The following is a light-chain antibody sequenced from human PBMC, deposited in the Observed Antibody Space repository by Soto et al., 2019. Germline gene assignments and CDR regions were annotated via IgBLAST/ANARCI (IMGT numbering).Light chain of an antibody. CDR3: QQYYKWPLT. V-gene: IGKV3-15*01. CDR2: DAS. J-gene: IGKJ4*01. Sequence: IMMSQFPVVLAVSPGERATLSCRASHSVGINLAWYQQKPGQAPRLLIYDASSRATGAPARFSGSGSETDFTLTISSLQSEDSAVYYCQQYYKWPLTFGGGTKVDIK. CDR1: HSVGIN.